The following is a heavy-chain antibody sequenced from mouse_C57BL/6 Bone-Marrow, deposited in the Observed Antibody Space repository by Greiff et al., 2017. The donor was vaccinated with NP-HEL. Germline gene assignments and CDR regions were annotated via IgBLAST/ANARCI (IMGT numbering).Heavy chain of an antibody. Sequence: QVQLQQPGAELVKPGASVKLSCKASGYTFTSYWMHWVKQRPGQGLEWIGMIHPNSGSTNYNEKFKSKATLTVDKSSSTAYMQLSSLTSEDSAVYYCARGVYYSNYFLAMDYWGQGTSVTVSS. CDR2: IHPNSGST. D-gene: IGHD2-5*01. J-gene: IGHJ4*01. CDR1: GYTFTSYW. V-gene: IGHV1-64*01. CDR3: ARGVYYSNYFLAMDY.